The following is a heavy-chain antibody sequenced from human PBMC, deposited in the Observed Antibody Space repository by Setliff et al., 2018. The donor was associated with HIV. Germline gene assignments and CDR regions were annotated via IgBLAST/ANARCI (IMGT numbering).Heavy chain of an antibody. J-gene: IGHJ3*02. D-gene: IGHD3-9*01. CDR3: ARRQSYYDILNGRAFDALDI. CDR1: GDPINSHY. CDR2: ISYNEYT. Sequence: SETLSLTCTVSGDPINSHYWSWIRQPPGEGLEWIGHISYNEYTNYNPSLKSRVTISLDTSKKHFSLDLYSVTAADTAVYYCARRQSYYDILNGRAFDALDIWGQGTKVTVSS. V-gene: IGHV4-59*08.